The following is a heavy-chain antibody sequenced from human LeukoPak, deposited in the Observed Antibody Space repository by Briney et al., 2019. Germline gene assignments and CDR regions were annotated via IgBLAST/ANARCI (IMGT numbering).Heavy chain of an antibody. J-gene: IGHJ4*02. V-gene: IGHV3-21*01. CDR1: GFNFDVYG. Sequence: GGSLILSCAVSGFNFDVYGMNWVRQAPGEGLEWVSSISSSSTNIYYADSVKGRFAVSRDNAKKLLYLLMHDLRAEDTAVYYCARDGSGSGDFWGQGTLVTVSS. CDR2: ISSSSTNI. D-gene: IGHD2-15*01. CDR3: ARDGSGSGDF.